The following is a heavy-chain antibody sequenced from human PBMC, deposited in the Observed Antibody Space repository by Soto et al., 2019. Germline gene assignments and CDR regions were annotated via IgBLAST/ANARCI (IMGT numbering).Heavy chain of an antibody. J-gene: IGHJ4*02. V-gene: IGHV1-8*01. D-gene: IGHD6-6*01. Sequence: ASVKASCRASGYTLTSSDINWVRQATGQGLEWMGWMNPNSGNTGYAQKFQGRVTITADESTSTAYMELSSLRSEDTAVYYCAIEYSSSPPYYPIGYWGQGTLVTVSS. CDR3: AIEYSSSPPYYPIGY. CDR2: MNPNSGNT. CDR1: GYTLTSSD.